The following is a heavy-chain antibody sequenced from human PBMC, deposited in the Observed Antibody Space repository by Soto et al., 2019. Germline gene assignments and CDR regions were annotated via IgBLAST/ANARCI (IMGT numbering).Heavy chain of an antibody. Sequence: EVQLLESGGGLVQPGGSLRLACGVSGCTFSTYAMSWVRQAPGKGLEWVSAISGSGNKTFYADSVKGRFTISRDNSKNTLHLHMSSLRVEDTAVYYCVRGVRLHFDLWGQGTLVTVSS. CDR2: ISGSGNKT. CDR1: GCTFSTYA. CDR3: VRGVRLHFDL. V-gene: IGHV3-23*01. J-gene: IGHJ4*02.